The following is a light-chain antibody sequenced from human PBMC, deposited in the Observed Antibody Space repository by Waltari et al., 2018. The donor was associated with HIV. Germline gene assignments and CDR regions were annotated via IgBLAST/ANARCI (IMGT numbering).Light chain of an antibody. CDR1: TSNIGIKT. J-gene: IGLJ3*02. CDR2: GNY. Sequence: QSVVTQPPSVSGTPGQTVTISCSGSTSNIGIKTVHWYQHLPGTAPKRLIYGNYQRPSGVPDRCSGSKSGTSASLAISGLQSEDEADYYCASWDASLNGEVFGGGTKLTVL. CDR3: ASWDASLNGEV. V-gene: IGLV1-44*01.